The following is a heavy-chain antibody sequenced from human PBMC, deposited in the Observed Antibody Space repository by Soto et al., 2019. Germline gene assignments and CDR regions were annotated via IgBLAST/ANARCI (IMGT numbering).Heavy chain of an antibody. J-gene: IGHJ1*01. CDR1: GDSISSSDYF. Sequence: QLQLQESGPGLVKPSETLSLTCTVSGDSISSSDYFWAWIRQPPGKGLEWIGSLYSRGSTYFNPSLKSRVTIAVDTSKSQLSLRVSSVTAADTAIYYCARHYTSAWYFQHWGQGTLVTVFS. V-gene: IGHV4-39*01. D-gene: IGHD6-19*01. CDR3: ARHYTSAWYFQH. CDR2: LYSRGST.